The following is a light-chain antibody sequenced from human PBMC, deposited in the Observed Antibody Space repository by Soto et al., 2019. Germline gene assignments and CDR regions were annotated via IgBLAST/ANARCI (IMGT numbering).Light chain of an antibody. J-gene: IGKJ1*01. CDR3: QQYHNLPWT. V-gene: IGKV3-15*01. CDR2: GAS. CDR1: QSVGTK. Sequence: MVMTQSPATLSVSPLEVADLSSMASQSVGTKLAWYQQTPGQAPRLLIYGASNKATGVPARISGSVSGTEFTLTIASLQSEDFAVYYCQQYHNLPWTFGQGTKVDIK.